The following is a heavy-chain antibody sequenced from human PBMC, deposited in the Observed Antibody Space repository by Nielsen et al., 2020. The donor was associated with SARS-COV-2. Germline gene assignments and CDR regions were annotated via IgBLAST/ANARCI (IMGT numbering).Heavy chain of an antibody. CDR2: IVVGSGNT. Sequence: SVKVSCKASGFTFTSSAVQWVRQARGQRLEWIGWIVVGSGNTNYAQKFQERVTITRDMSTSTAYMELSSLRSEDTAVYYCAREFGSSFGWGNLDYYYYYGMDVWGQGTTVTVSS. V-gene: IGHV1-58*01. CDR1: GFTFTSSA. CDR3: AREFGSSFGWGNLDYYYYYGMDV. D-gene: IGHD3-16*01. J-gene: IGHJ6*02.